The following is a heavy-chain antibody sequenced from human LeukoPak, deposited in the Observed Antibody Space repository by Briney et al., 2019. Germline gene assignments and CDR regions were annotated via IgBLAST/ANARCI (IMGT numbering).Heavy chain of an antibody. J-gene: IGHJ3*01. CDR1: GDTFNSYA. CDR2: IIPIFGTA. V-gene: IGHV1-69*06. Sequence: ASVKVSCKASGDTFNSYAINWVRQAPGQGLEWMGGIIPIFGTASYAQELQGRVTITADKSTSTAYMELSSLRSEDTAVYFCARTRFKQQLDDAFDLWGRGTMVIVSS. D-gene: IGHD6-13*01. CDR3: ARTRFKQQLDDAFDL.